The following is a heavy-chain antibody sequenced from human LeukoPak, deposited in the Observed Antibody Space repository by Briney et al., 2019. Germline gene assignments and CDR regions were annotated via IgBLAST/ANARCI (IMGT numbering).Heavy chain of an antibody. CDR3: AREAKYYYGSGSYYNNMDV. V-gene: IGHV4-59*12. CDR1: GGSISSNY. Sequence: SETLSLTCNVSGGSISSNYWSWIRQSPGVGLEWIGYIYNSGATYYNPSHKSRVTISVDTSKNQFSLKLSSVTAADTAVYYCAREAKYYYGSGSYYNNMDVWGQGTTVTVSS. D-gene: IGHD3-10*01. CDR2: IYNSGAT. J-gene: IGHJ6*02.